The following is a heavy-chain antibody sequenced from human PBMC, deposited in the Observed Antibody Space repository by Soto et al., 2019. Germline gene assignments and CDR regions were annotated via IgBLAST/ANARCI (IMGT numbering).Heavy chain of an antibody. CDR3: ARGGKERFRGSGMDV. CDR1: GGTFSSYA. CDR2: IISIFGPA. V-gene: IGHV1-69*01. J-gene: IGHJ6*02. D-gene: IGHD1-1*01. Sequence: QVQLVQSGAEVKKPGTSVNVSCKVSGGTFSSYAISWVRQAPGQGLEWMGEIISIFGPAMYAQKFQGRVTIIADESASTAYMELSGLRSDDTAVYYCARGGKERFRGSGMDVWGQGTTVTVSS.